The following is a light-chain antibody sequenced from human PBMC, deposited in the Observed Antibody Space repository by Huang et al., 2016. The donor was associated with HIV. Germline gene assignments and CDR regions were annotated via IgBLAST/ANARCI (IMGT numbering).Light chain of an antibody. J-gene: IGKJ3*01. CDR2: GAS. V-gene: IGKV3-15*01. CDR1: QNITTN. CDR3: QQYNNRPLIT. Sequence: EIGMTQSPATLSVSPGESATLSCRASQNITTNLVWYHQKVGQAPRLLIYGASTRATDVPARFSRSGSGTEFTLTISSLQSEDFGIYYCQQYNNRPLITFGPGTKVD.